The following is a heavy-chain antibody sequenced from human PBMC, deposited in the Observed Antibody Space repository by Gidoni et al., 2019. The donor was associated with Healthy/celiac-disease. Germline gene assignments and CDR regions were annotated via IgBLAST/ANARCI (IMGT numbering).Heavy chain of an antibody. CDR3: ARDLGGGGDCC. J-gene: IGHJ4*02. Sequence: QVQLQQWGAGLLKPSEPLSLTCAVYGGSFSGYYWSWIRQPPGKGLEWVGEINHSGSTNYNPSLKSRVTISVDTSKNQFSLKLSSVTAADTAVYYCARDLGGGGDCCWGQGTLVTVSS. D-gene: IGHD2-21*02. CDR1: GGSFSGYY. V-gene: IGHV4-34*01. CDR2: INHSGST.